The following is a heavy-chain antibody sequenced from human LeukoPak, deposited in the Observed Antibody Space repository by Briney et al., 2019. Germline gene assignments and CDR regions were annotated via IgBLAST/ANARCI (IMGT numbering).Heavy chain of an antibody. CDR2: VSSAGSST. V-gene: IGHV3-74*01. CDR3: ANGNSIRGYYYYMDV. CDR1: GFTFSTYW. J-gene: IGHJ6*03. Sequence: GGSLRLSCAASGFTFSTYWMHWVRQAPGKGLVWVSSVSSAGSSTRYADSVKGRFTISRDNAKNTLYLQMNSLRAEDTAAYYCANGNSIRGYYYYMDVWGKGTTVTVSS. D-gene: IGHD4-23*01.